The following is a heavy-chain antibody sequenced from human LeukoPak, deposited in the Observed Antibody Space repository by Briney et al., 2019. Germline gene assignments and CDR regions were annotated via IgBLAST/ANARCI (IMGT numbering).Heavy chain of an antibody. CDR2: IIPILGIA. V-gene: IGHV1-69*04. CDR1: GGTFSSYA. J-gene: IGHJ3*02. CDR3: AAIPALYYYDSSGPLDAFDI. D-gene: IGHD3-22*01. Sequence: ASVKVSCKASGGTFSSYAISWVRQAPGQGLEWMGRIIPILGIANYAQKFQGRVTITADKSTSTAYMELSSPRSEDTAVYYCAAIPALYYYDSSGPLDAFDIWGQGTMVTVSS.